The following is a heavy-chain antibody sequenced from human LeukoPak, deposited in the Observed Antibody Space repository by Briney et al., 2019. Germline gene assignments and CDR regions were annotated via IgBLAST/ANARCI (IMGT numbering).Heavy chain of an antibody. Sequence: SETLSLTCTVSGYSISSGYYWGWIRQPPGKGLEWIGSIYHSGSTYYNPSLKSPVTISVDTSKNQFSLKLSSVTAADTAVYYCARASYGLGDFDYWGQGTLVTVSS. CDR1: GYSISSGYY. CDR3: ARASYGLGDFDY. J-gene: IGHJ4*02. CDR2: IYHSGST. V-gene: IGHV4-38-2*02. D-gene: IGHD5-18*01.